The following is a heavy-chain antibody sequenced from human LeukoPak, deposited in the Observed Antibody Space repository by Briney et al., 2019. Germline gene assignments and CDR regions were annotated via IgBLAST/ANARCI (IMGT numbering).Heavy chain of an antibody. CDR2: INHSGST. V-gene: IGHV4-34*01. D-gene: IGHD2-2*01. CDR1: GGSFSGYY. Sequence: PSETLSLTCAVYGGSFSGYYWTLIRQPPGKGLEWIGEINHSGSTHYNPSLKSRVTISVDTSKNQFSLKVSSVTAADTAVYYCARVGCSSSSCNVSYYYHYYYMDVWGKGTTVTVSS. J-gene: IGHJ6*03. CDR3: ARVGCSSSSCNVSYYYHYYYMDV.